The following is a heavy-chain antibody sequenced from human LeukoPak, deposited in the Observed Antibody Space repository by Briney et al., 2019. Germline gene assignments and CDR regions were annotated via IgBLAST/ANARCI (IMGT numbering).Heavy chain of an antibody. D-gene: IGHD2-2*01. CDR1: GGSISTEY. CDR2: ISTSGSS. Sequence: SETLSLTCTVSGGSISTEYWSWIRQSAGEGREWIGRISTSGSSSYNPSLKSRVTISIDKSKNWFSLKLSSVTAADTAIYYCARDSFDAFHIWGQGTMVTVSS. J-gene: IGHJ3*02. CDR3: ARDSFDAFHI. V-gene: IGHV4-4*07.